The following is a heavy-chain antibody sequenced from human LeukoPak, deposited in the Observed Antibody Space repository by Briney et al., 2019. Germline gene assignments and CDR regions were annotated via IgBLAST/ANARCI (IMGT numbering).Heavy chain of an antibody. CDR2: IYYSGST. Sequence: PSETLSLTCTVSGGSISSSSYYWGWIRQPPGKGPEWIGSIYYSGSTYYNPSLKSRVTISVDTSKNQFSLKLSSVTAADTAVYYCARLLRYFDWLSSGYFDYWGQGTLVTVSS. CDR1: GGSISSSSYY. J-gene: IGHJ4*02. D-gene: IGHD3-9*01. CDR3: ARLLRYFDWLSSGYFDY. V-gene: IGHV4-39*01.